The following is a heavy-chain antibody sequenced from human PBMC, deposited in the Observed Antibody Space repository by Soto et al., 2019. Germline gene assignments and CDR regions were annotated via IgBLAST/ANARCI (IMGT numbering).Heavy chain of an antibody. CDR1: GFTFSSYG. Sequence: QVQLVESGGGVVQPGRSLRLSCAASGFTFSSYGMHWVRQAPGKGLEWVAGIWYDGSNKYYADSVKGRFTISRDNSKNTLYLQMNSLSAEDTAVYYCARERKSGYFDYWGQGTLVTVSS. CDR3: ARERKSGYFDY. J-gene: IGHJ4*02. V-gene: IGHV3-33*01. CDR2: IWYDGSNK. D-gene: IGHD3-3*01.